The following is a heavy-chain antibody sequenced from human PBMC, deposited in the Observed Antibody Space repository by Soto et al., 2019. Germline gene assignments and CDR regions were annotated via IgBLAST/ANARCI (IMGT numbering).Heavy chain of an antibody. J-gene: IGHJ4*02. CDR1: GGTFSSYA. CDR2: IIPIFGTA. V-gene: IGHV1-69*06. D-gene: IGHD6-13*01. CDR3: ARIFHSSSWYSLDY. Sequence: QVQLVQSGAEVKKPGSSVKVSCKASGGTFSSYAISWVRQAPGQGLEWMGGIIPIFGTANYAQKFQGRVTIPADKSTSTAYMELSSLSAEGTAVYYCARIFHSSSWYSLDYWGQGTLVNVSS.